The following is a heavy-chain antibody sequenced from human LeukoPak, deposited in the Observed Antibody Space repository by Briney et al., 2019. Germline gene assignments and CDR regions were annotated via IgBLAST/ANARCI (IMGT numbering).Heavy chain of an antibody. CDR1: GGSISSYY. D-gene: IGHD2-15*01. CDR3: ARGGSCLDGAYYFDY. V-gene: IGHV4-59*01. CDR2: IYYSGST. J-gene: IGHJ4*02. Sequence: PSETLSLTCTVSGGSISSYYWSWIRQPPGKGLEWIGYIYYSGSTNYNPSLKSRVTISVDTSKNQFSLKLSSVTAADTAVYYCARGGSCLDGAYYFDYWGQGTLVTVSS.